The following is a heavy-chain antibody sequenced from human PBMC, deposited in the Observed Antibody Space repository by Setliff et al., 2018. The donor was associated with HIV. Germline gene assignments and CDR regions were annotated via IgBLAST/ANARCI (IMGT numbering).Heavy chain of an antibody. D-gene: IGHD3-10*01. Sequence: LRLSCAASGFTFDNYGMTWVRQVPGKGLEWVALISWNGGTTNYADSVKGRFTISRDSSKNSLYLQMNSLRTEDTALYYCAKEGGSERMPFFYYYMDVWGKGTTVTVSS. V-gene: IGHV3-43*01. J-gene: IGHJ6*03. CDR2: ISWNGGTT. CDR1: GFTFDNYG. CDR3: AKEGGSERMPFFYYYMDV.